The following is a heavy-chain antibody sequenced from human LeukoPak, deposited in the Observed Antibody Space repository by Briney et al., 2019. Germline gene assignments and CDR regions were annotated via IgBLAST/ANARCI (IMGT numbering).Heavy chain of an antibody. J-gene: IGHJ4*02. V-gene: IGHV4-59*01. Sequence: SETLSLTCTVSGGSISRYYWSWIRQPPGKRLEWIGYISDTGGTNYNPSLKSRVTISVDTSNNQFSLKLTSVTAADTAMYYCVRGGVQSYDCWGQGTLVTVSS. CDR1: GGSISRYY. CDR2: ISDTGGT. D-gene: IGHD1-26*01. CDR3: VRGGVQSYDC.